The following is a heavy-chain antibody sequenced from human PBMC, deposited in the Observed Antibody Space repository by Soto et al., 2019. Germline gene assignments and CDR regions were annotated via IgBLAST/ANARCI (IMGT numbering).Heavy chain of an antibody. CDR2: INPNSGGT. CDR3: ARGGRSNTYYYDSSGQGGMDV. Sequence: ASLKVSCKASGYTFTGYYMHWVRQAPGQGLEWMGWINPNSGGTNYAQKFQGWVTMTRDTSISTAYMELSRLRSDDTAVYYCARGGRSNTYYYDSSGQGGMDVWGQGTTVTVS. J-gene: IGHJ6*02. CDR1: GYTFTGYY. D-gene: IGHD3-22*01. V-gene: IGHV1-2*04.